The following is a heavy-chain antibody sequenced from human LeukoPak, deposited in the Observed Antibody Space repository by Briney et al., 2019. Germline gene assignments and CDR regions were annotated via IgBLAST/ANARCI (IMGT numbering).Heavy chain of an antibody. Sequence: GGSLRLSCAASGFTFSSFWMSWVRQTPGKGLEWVANIKPDGSEKEYVDYLKGRFTISRDNAENSLYLQVNSLRVEDTAVYYCARFGVNYGMDVWGQGTTVTVSS. CDR1: GFTFSSFW. J-gene: IGHJ6*02. CDR2: IKPDGSEK. V-gene: IGHV3-7*04. CDR3: ARFGVNYGMDV. D-gene: IGHD3-16*01.